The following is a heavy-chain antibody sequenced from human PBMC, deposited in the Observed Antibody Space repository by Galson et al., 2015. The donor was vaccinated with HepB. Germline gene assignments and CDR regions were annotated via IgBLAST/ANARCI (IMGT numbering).Heavy chain of an antibody. V-gene: IGHV1-18*01. D-gene: IGHD6-13*01. Sequence: SVKVSCKASGYTFTSYGISWVRQAPGQGLEWMGWISAYNGNTNYAQKVQGRVTMTTDTSTSTAYMELRSLRSDDTAVYYCARAAAAGKLGWFDPWGQGTLVTVSS. CDR1: GYTFTSYG. CDR3: ARAAAAGKLGWFDP. J-gene: IGHJ5*02. CDR2: ISAYNGNT.